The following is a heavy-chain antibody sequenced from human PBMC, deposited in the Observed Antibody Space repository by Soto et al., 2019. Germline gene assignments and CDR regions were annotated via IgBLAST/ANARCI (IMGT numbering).Heavy chain of an antibody. D-gene: IGHD3-3*01. CDR1: GFTFSSYA. CDR3: ARGEVPYYDFWSSFDY. V-gene: IGHV3-30-3*01. J-gene: IGHJ4*02. CDR2: ISYDGSNK. Sequence: GGSLRLSCAASGFTFSSYAMHWVRQAPGKGLEWVAVISYDGSNKYYADSVKGRFTISRDNSKNTLYLQMNSLRAEDTAVYYCARGEVPYYDFWSSFDYWGQGTLVTVSS.